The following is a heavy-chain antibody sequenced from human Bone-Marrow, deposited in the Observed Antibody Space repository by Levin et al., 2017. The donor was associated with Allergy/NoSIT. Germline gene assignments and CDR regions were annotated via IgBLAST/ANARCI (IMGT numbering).Heavy chain of an antibody. Sequence: GGSLRLSCAASGFTFSSYAMHWVRQAPGKGLEWVAVISYDGSNKYYADSVKGRFTISRDNSKNTLYLQMNSLRAEDTAVYYCARSMYYDILTGYYPSDYWGQGTLVTVSS. V-gene: IGHV3-30-3*01. D-gene: IGHD3-9*01. CDR3: ARSMYYDILTGYYPSDY. CDR2: ISYDGSNK. J-gene: IGHJ4*02. CDR1: GFTFSSYA.